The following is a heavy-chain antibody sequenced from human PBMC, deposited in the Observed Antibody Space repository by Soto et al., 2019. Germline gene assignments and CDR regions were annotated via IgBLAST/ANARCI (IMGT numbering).Heavy chain of an antibody. J-gene: IGHJ2*01. CDR1: GGSISSGGYY. Sequence: QVQLQESGPGLVKPSQTLSLTCTVSGGSISSGGYYWSWIRQHPGKGLEWIGYIYYSGSTYYNPSLKSRVTISVDTSKNQFSLKLSSVTAADTAVYYCARDVRGQQLEAYLRYFDLWGRGTLVTVSS. CDR2: IYYSGST. CDR3: ARDVRGQQLEAYLRYFDL. D-gene: IGHD6-13*01. V-gene: IGHV4-31*03.